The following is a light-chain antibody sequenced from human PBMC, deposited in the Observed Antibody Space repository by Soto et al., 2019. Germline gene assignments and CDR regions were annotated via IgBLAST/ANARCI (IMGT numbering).Light chain of an antibody. CDR2: DAY. J-gene: IGKJ1*01. Sequence: DIQMTQSPSTLSASVGDRVTITCRASQSISSWLAWYQQKPGKAPKLLIYDAYSLESGVPSRFSGSGSGTEFTLTISSLQPDDFATYYCQQSYSTPPTFGQGTKVDIK. CDR1: QSISSW. V-gene: IGKV1-5*01. CDR3: QQSYSTPPT.